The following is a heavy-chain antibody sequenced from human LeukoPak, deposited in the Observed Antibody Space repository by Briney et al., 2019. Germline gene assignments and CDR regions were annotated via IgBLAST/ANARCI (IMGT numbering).Heavy chain of an antibody. CDR3: ARDLGSGIAEPFDH. CDR1: GGTFSSYT. Sequence: SVKVSCKSSGGTFSSYTISWVRRAPGQGLEWMGGIIPIFGAATYAQKFQGRVTITTDESTSSAYMELRSLRSEDTAVYYCARDLGSGIAEPFDHWGQGTLVTVSS. V-gene: IGHV1-69*05. J-gene: IGHJ4*02. CDR2: IIPIFGAA. D-gene: IGHD6-13*01.